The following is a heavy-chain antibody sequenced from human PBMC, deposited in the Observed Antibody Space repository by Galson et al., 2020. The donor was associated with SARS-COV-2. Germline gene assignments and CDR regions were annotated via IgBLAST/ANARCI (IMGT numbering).Heavy chain of an antibody. V-gene: IGHV3-30*04. CDR3: ASGIVVVIARYY. D-gene: IGHD2-21*01. CDR2: ISYDGSNK. Sequence: QLGGSLRLSCAASGFTFSSYAMHWVRQAPGKGLEWVAVISYDGSNKYYADSVKGRFTISSDNSKNTLYLQMNSLRAEDTAVYYCASGIVVVIARYYGGQGTLVTVSS. CDR1: GFTFSSYA. J-gene: IGHJ4*02.